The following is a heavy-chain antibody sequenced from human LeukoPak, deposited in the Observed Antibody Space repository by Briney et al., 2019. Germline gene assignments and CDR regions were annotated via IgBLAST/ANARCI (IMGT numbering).Heavy chain of an antibody. V-gene: IGHV4-31*03. CDR3: ARSYLGGAVGI. CDR2: IYYSGNY. CDR1: GGSISSCCYY. J-gene: IGHJ3*02. Sequence: SETLSLTCTVSGGSISSCCYYWIGLRPPTGKALVWIRYIYYSGNYYYNPSLKSRATISVDAPKTLFPLKLSSVAAAATGVYCWARSYLGGAVGIWGQETMLTVSS. D-gene: IGHD3-10*01.